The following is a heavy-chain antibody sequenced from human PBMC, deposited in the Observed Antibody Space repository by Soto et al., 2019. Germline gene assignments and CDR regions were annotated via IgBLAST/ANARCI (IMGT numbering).Heavy chain of an antibody. V-gene: IGHV3-73*01. CDR3: TRDPRNYYDSIGSANWFDP. Sequence: PGGSLRLSCAASGFTFSGSAMHWVRQASGKGLEWVGRIRSKSNSYATAYAASVEGRFTISRDDSKDTAYLQMNSLKTEDTAVYYCTRDPRNYYDSIGSANWFDPWGQGTLVTVSS. J-gene: IGHJ5*02. D-gene: IGHD3-22*01. CDR1: GFTFSGSA. CDR2: IRSKSNSYAT.